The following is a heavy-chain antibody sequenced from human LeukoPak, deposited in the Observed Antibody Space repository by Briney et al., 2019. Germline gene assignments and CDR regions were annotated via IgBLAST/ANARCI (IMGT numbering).Heavy chain of an antibody. V-gene: IGHV3-23*01. D-gene: IGHD3-10*01. Sequence: GGSLRLSCAASGFTFSSYAVSWVRQAPGKGLEWVSGISGSGSPTHYADSVKGRFTTSRDNAKNSLYLQMNSLRAEDTAVYYCARDSMIRGALDYWGQGTLVTVSS. CDR2: ISGSGSPT. J-gene: IGHJ4*02. CDR1: GFTFSSYA. CDR3: ARDSMIRGALDY.